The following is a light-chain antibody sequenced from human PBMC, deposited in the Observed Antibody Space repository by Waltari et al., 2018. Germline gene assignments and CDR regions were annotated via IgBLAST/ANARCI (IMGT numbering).Light chain of an antibody. J-gene: IGLJ2*01. V-gene: IGLV3-21*02. Sequence: SYVLTQPPSVSVAPGQTARITCGGNNIGSKSVHWYQQKPGQAPVLVGYDCSDRPSGIPERFSGSNSGNTATLTISRVEAGDEADYYCQVWDSSSDHPGVFGGGTKLTVL. CDR2: DCS. CDR1: NIGSKS. CDR3: QVWDSSSDHPGV.